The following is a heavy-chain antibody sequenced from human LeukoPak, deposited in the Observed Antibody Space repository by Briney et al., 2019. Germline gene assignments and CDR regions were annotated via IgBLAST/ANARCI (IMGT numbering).Heavy chain of an antibody. CDR2: MNPNSGNT. CDR3: ARGLDYDIPIYYYYGMDV. J-gene: IGHJ6*02. CDR1: GYTFTSYD. Sequence: GASVKVSFKASGYTFTSYDINWVRQATGQGLEWMGWMNPNSGNTGYAQKFQGRVTMTRNTSISTAYMELSSLRSEDTAVYYCARGLDYDIPIYYYYGMDVWGQGTTVTVSS. D-gene: IGHD3-9*01. V-gene: IGHV1-8*01.